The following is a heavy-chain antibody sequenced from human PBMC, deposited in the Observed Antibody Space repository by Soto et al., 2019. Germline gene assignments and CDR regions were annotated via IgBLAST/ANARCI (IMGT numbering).Heavy chain of an antibody. V-gene: IGHV4-61*01. CDR2: IYYSGST. CDR3: ARWVVLGHPGFAKNWFDP. CDR1: GGSVSSGLYY. Sequence: SETLSLTCTVSGGSVSSGLYYWSWIRQPPGKGLEWIGYIYYSGSTNYNPSLKSRVTISVDTSKNQFSLKLSSVTAADTAVNNFARWVVLGHPGFAKNWFDPWGQGTLVTVSS. J-gene: IGHJ5*02. D-gene: IGHD2-15*01.